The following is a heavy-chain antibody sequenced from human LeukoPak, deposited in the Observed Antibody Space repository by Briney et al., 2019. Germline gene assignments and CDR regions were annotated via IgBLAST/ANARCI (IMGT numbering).Heavy chain of an antibody. D-gene: IGHD6-13*01. CDR3: ARNGVAAAVRYYYYGMDV. J-gene: IGHJ6*02. V-gene: IGHV4-59*08. CDR1: GGSISSYY. CDR2: IYYSGST. Sequence: PLKTLSLTCTVSGGSISSYYWSWIRQPPGKGLEWIGYIYYSGSTNYNPSLKSRVTISVDTSKNQFSLKLSSVTAADSAVYYCARNGVAAAVRYYYYGMDVWGQGTTVTVSS.